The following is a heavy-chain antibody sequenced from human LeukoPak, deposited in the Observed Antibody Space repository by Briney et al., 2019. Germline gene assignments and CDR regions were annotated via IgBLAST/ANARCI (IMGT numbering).Heavy chain of an antibody. CDR2: IYYSGST. CDR3: ARGRTKHTIFGPAAGP. Sequence: SETLSLTCTVSGGSISSSSYYWGWIRQPPGKGLEWIGSIYYSGSTYYNPSLKSRVTISVDTSKNQFSLKLSSVTAANTAVYYCARGRTKHTIFGPAAGPWGQGTLVTVSS. CDR1: GGSISSSSYY. J-gene: IGHJ5*02. V-gene: IGHV4-39*07. D-gene: IGHD3-3*01.